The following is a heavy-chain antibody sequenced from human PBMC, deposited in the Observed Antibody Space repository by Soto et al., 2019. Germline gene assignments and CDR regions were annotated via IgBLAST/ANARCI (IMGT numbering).Heavy chain of an antibody. CDR2: ISGSGGST. J-gene: IGHJ4*02. V-gene: IGHV3-23*01. CDR1: GFTFSSYA. CDR3: AKDYDYIWGSLGY. Sequence: EVQLLESGGGLVQPGGSLRLSCAASGFTFSSYAMSWVRQAPGKGLEWVSAISGSGGSTYYADSVKGRFTISRDNSKNTLNLQMNSLRAEDTAVYYCAKDYDYIWGSLGYWGQGTLVTVSS. D-gene: IGHD3-16*01.